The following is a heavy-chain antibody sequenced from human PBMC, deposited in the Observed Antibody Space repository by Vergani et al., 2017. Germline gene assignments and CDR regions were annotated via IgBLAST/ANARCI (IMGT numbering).Heavy chain of an antibody. D-gene: IGHD3-10*01. CDR1: GGSISSGSYY. V-gene: IGHV4-61*02. CDR3: ARDQRGYYYGMDV. J-gene: IGHJ6*02. CDR2: IYTSGST. Sequence: QVQLQESGPGLVKPSQTLSLTCTVSGGSISSGSYYWSWIRQPAGKGLEWIGRIYTSGSTNYNPSLKSRVTISVDTSKNPFSLKLGSVTAADPAVYYCARDQRGYYYGMDVWGQGTTVTVSS.